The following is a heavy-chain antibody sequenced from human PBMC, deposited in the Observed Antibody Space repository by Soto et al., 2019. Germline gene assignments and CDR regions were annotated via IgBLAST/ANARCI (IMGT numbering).Heavy chain of an antibody. Sequence: PSETLSLTCTVSGGSISSYYWSWIRQPPGKGLEWIGYIYYSGSTNYNPSLKSRVTISVDTSKNQFSLKLSSVTAADTAVYCCAGSPRRAYNWFDPWGQGTLVTVSS. J-gene: IGHJ5*02. V-gene: IGHV4-59*08. D-gene: IGHD3-10*01. CDR1: GGSISSYY. CDR2: IYYSGST. CDR3: AGSPRRAYNWFDP.